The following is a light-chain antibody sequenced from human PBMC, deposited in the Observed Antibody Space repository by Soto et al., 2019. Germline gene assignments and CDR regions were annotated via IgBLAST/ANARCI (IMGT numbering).Light chain of an antibody. CDR2: DVS. J-gene: IGLJ1*01. CDR1: SSDVGGYDY. V-gene: IGLV2-14*03. CDR3: SSYTSSSLYV. Sequence: QSVLTQPASVSGSPGQSITISCTGTSSDVGGYDYVSWYQHHPGKAPKLMIYDVSDRPSGVSNRFSGSKSGNTASLTISGLQADDEADYYCSSYTSSSLYVFGTGTKLTVL.